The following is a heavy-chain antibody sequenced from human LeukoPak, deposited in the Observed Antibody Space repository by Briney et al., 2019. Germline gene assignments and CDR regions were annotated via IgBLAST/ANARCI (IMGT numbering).Heavy chain of an antibody. D-gene: IGHD2-15*01. Sequence: GGSLRLSCAASGFTVSSNYMSWVRQAPGKGLEWVSVIYSGGSTYYADSVKGRFTISRDNSKNTLYLQMNSLRAEDTAVYYCAARDRILPKPLASDIWGQGTMVTVSS. CDR3: AARDRILPKPLASDI. J-gene: IGHJ3*02. V-gene: IGHV3-66*01. CDR2: IYSGGST. CDR1: GFTVSSNY.